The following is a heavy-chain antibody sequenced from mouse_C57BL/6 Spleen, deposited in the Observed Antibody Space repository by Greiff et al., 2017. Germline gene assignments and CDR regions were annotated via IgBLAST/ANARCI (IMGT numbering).Heavy chain of an antibody. V-gene: IGHV1-42*01. CDR1: GYSFTGYY. Sequence: DVQLQESGPELVKPGASVKISCKASGYSFTGYYMNWVKQSPEKSLEWIGEINPSTGGTTYNQKFKAKATLTVDKSSSTAYMQLKSLTSAYSAFYYCARWVDSGYYFDYWGQGTTLTVSS. CDR3: ARWVDSGYYFDY. CDR2: INPSTGGT. D-gene: IGHD1-2*01. J-gene: IGHJ2*01.